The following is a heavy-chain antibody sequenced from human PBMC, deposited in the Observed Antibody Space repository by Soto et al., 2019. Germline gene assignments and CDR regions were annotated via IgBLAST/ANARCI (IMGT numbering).Heavy chain of an antibody. CDR2: IIPVLGIA. Sequence: QVQLVQSGAEVKKPGSSVKVSCKASGGTFSSYTISWVRQAPGQGLEWMGRIIPVLGIANYAQKFQGRVTITADKSTSTAYMELSSLRAEDTAVYYCASVWELDDYWGQGTLVTVSS. CDR1: GGTFSSYT. D-gene: IGHD3-10*01. V-gene: IGHV1-69*02. CDR3: ASVWELDDY. J-gene: IGHJ4*02.